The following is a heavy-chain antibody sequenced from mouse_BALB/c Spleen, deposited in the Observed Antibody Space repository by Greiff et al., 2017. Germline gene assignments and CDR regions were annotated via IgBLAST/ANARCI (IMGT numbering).Heavy chain of an antibody. D-gene: IGHD3-1*01. CDR3: NKARATFFDY. CDR2: IDPENGDT. J-gene: IGHJ2*01. Sequence: VQLKQSGAELVRSGASVKLSCTASGFNIKDYYMHWVKQRPEQGLEWIGWIDPENGDTEYAPKFQGKATMTADTSSNTAYLQLSSLTSEDTAVYYCNKARATFFDYWGQGTTLTVSS. CDR1: GFNIKDYY. V-gene: IGHV14-4*02.